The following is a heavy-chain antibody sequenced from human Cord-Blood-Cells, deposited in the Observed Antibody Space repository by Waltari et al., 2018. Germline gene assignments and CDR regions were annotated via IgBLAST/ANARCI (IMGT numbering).Heavy chain of an antibody. V-gene: IGHV1-69*06. Sequence: QVQLVQSGAEVKKPGSSVKVSCKASGGTFSSYAISWVRQAPGQGLEWMGGIIPIFGTANDAQKFKGKVTVTADKSTSTAYMELSRLRSEDTAVYYCAFTMFGVVINPSFDYWGQGTLVTVSS. D-gene: IGHD3-3*01. CDR3: AFTMFGVVINPSFDY. J-gene: IGHJ4*02. CDR1: GGTFSSYA. CDR2: IIPIFGTA.